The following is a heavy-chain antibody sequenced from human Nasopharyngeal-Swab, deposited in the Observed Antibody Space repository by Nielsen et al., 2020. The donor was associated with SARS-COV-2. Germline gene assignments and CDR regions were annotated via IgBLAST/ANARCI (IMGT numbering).Heavy chain of an antibody. Sequence: ESLKISCAASVFNFDDYTMYWVRQAPGKGLEWVSLIAWDGGSTNFAGSVRGRFTISRDNNKRSLYLQMNSLRPEDTDLYYCIKGKAKIAVYPQVMDFWGQGTLVTVSS. V-gene: IGHV3-43*01. J-gene: IGHJ4*02. CDR2: IAWDGGST. CDR3: IKGKAKIAVYPQVMDF. D-gene: IGHD5-24*01. CDR1: VFNFDDYT.